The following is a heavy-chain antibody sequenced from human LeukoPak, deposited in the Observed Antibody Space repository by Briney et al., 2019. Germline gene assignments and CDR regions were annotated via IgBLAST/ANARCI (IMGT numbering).Heavy chain of an antibody. CDR3: ARHRSGWLQSSFDY. Sequence: PSETLSLTCTVSGGSISSSSYYWGWIRQPPGKGLEWIGSIYYSGSTYYNPSLKSRVTISVDTSKNQFSLKLSSVTAADTAVYYCARHRSGWLQSSFDYWGQGTLVTVSS. D-gene: IGHD5-24*01. CDR1: GGSISSSSYY. J-gene: IGHJ4*02. V-gene: IGHV4-39*01. CDR2: IYYSGST.